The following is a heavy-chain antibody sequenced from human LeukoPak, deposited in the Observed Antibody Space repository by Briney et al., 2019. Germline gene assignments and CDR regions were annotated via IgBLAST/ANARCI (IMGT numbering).Heavy chain of an antibody. V-gene: IGHV3-48*03. D-gene: IGHD3-9*01. Sequence: GGSLRLSCAASGFTFSSYEMNWVRQAPGKGLEWASYISSSGSTIYYADSVKGRFTISRDNAKNSLYLQMNSLRAEDTAVYYCARESGYDILTGYYSLVDYWGQGTLVTVSS. CDR2: ISSSGSTI. CDR1: GFTFSSYE. J-gene: IGHJ4*02. CDR3: ARESGYDILTGYYSLVDY.